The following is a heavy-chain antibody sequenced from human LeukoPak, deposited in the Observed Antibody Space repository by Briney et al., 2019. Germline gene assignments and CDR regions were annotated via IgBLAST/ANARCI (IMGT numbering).Heavy chain of an antibody. D-gene: IGHD3-9*01. J-gene: IGHJ4*02. CDR1: GFTFSSYA. V-gene: IGHV3-23*01. CDR2: ISGSGGST. Sequence: GGSLRLSCAASGFTFSSYAMSWVRQAPGKGLEWVSAISGSGGSTYYADSVKGRFTISRDNSKNTRYLQMNSLRAEDTAVYYCAAPDYDILTGYSVDFDYWGQGTLVTVSS. CDR3: AAPDYDILTGYSVDFDY.